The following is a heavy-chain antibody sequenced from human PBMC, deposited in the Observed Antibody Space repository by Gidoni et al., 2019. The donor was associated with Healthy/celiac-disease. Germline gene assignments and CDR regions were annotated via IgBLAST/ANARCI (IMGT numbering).Heavy chain of an antibody. D-gene: IGHD3-3*01. CDR3: ARAGGYYTRAAFDI. CDR2: ISSSSSYI. CDR1: GFPFSSYS. V-gene: IGHV3-21*01. J-gene: IGHJ3*02. Sequence: EVQLVESGGGLVKPGGSLRLSCAASGFPFSSYSMNWVRQAPGKGLEWVSSISSSSSYIYYADSVKGRFTISRDNAKNSLYLQMNSLRAEDTAVYYCARAGGYYTRAAFDIWGQGTMVTVSS.